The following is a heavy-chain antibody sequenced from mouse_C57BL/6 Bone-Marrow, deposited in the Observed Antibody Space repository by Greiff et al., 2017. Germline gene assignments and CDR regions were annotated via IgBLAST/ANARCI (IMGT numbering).Heavy chain of an antibody. J-gene: IGHJ4*01. CDR3: ARCYGVARDY. Sequence: QVQLQQSGAELMKPGASVKLSCKATGYTFTGYWIEWVKQRPGHGLEWIGEILPGSGSTNYNAKFKGKATFTADTSSNTAYMQLSSLTTEAWDIYDCARCYGVARDYWGQGTSVTVSS. CDR2: ILPGSGST. D-gene: IGHD1-1*01. CDR1: GYTFTGYW. V-gene: IGHV1-9*01.